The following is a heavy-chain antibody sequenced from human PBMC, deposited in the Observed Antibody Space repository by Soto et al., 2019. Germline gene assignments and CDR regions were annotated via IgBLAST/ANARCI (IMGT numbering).Heavy chain of an antibody. J-gene: IGHJ6*02. CDR3: ATSGSYPSAGMDV. V-gene: IGHV1-69*02. D-gene: IGHD3-10*01. CDR1: GGTFSSYT. CDR2: IIPILGIA. Sequence: ASVKVSCKASGGTFSSYTISWVRQAPGQGLEWMGRIIPILGIANYAQKFQGRVTITADKSTSTAYMELSSLRSEDTAVYYCATSGSYPSAGMDVWGQGTTVTVSS.